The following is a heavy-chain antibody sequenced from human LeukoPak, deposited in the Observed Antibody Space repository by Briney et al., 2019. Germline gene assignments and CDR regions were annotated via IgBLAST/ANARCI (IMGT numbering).Heavy chain of an antibody. CDR1: GFTFNDYA. Sequence: GGSLRLSCAASGFTFNDYAMGWVRQAPGKGLEWVSCIGWNSVARGYADSVRGRFTISRDNAKNSLYLQMNSLRPEDTALYYCTKRARKGIGAAGDGYDVWGQGTMVTVSS. CDR2: IGWNSVAR. J-gene: IGHJ3*01. CDR3: TKRARKGIGAAGDGYDV. D-gene: IGHD6-13*01. V-gene: IGHV3-9*01.